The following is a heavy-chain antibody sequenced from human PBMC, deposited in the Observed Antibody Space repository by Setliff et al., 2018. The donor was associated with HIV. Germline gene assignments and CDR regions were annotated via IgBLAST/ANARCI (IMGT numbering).Heavy chain of an antibody. CDR1: GDSVSSNTAA. J-gene: IGHJ4*02. CDR2: TYYRSKWSN. Sequence: PSQTLSLTCAISGDSVSSNTAAWNWIRQSPSRGLEWLGRTYYRSKWSNDYAVSVKSRITINPDTSKNQFSLQLNSVTPEDTAVYYCVLPGYYESSGYAVDHWGQGTLVTVSS. V-gene: IGHV6-1*01. D-gene: IGHD3-22*01. CDR3: VLPGYYESSGYAVDH.